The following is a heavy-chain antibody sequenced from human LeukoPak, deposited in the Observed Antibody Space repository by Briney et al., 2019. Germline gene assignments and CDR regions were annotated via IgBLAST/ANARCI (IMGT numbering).Heavy chain of an antibody. D-gene: IGHD4-17*01. Sequence: SGPALVKPTQTLTLTCTFSGFSLSTSGMRVSWIRQPPGKALEWLALIHWDDNKYYSTSLKTRLTISKDTSKNQVVLTMTNMDPVDTATYYCARMMYGDFVDYFDYWGQGTLVTVSS. J-gene: IGHJ4*02. CDR3: ARMMYGDFVDYFDY. CDR2: IHWDDNK. V-gene: IGHV2-70*01. CDR1: GFSLSTSGMR.